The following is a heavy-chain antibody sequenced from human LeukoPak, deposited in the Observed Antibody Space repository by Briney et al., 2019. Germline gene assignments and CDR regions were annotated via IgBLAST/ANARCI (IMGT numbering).Heavy chain of an antibody. V-gene: IGHV1-69*05. CDR2: IIPIFGTA. Sequence: AAVTVSFAASGYTFTSYGISGVRQAPGQGGEWMGGIIPIFGTANYAQKFQGRGTITTDESTSTAYMELSSLRSEDTAMYYYASISTTSPEYYFDYWGQGTLVTVSS. CDR3: ASISTTSPEYYFDY. D-gene: IGHD3-3*02. CDR1: GYTFTSYG. J-gene: IGHJ4*02.